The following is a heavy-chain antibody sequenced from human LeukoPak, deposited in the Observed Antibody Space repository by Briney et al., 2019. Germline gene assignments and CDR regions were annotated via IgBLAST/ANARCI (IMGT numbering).Heavy chain of an antibody. V-gene: IGHV1-69*13. CDR1: GGTFSSYA. CDR3: ARVVNSGSYHGFDY. CDR2: IIPIFGTA. D-gene: IGHD1-26*01. Sequence: SVKVSCKASGGTFSSYAISWVRQAPGQGLEWMGGIIPIFGTANYAQKFQGRVTITADESTSTAYMELGSLRSDDTAVYYCARVVNSGSYHGFDYWGQGTLVTVSS. J-gene: IGHJ4*02.